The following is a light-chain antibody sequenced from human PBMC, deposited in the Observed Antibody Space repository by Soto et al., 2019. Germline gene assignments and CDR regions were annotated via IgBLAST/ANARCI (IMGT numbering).Light chain of an antibody. CDR1: QSVSSKF. V-gene: IGKV3-20*01. J-gene: IGKJ5*01. Sequence: IVLRQSPGTMSLSPGERAALSCGASQSVSSKFLAWYQQKPGQAPRLLIXAASNRATGIPDRFSGSGSGTDFTLTISRLEPEDFAVYYCQQYGSSPLITFGQGTRLEIK. CDR3: QQYGSSPLIT. CDR2: AAS.